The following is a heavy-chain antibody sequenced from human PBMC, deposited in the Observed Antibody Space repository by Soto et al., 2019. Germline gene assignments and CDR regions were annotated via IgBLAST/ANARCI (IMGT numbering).Heavy chain of an antibody. CDR2: INAGNGNT. CDR3: ARDRGGHSIAAAGTVFWFDP. V-gene: IGHV1-3*01. J-gene: IGHJ5*02. Sequence: GASVKVSCKASGYTFTSYAMHWVRQAPGQRLEWMGWINAGNGNTKYSQKFQGRVTITRDTSASTAYMELSSLRSEDTAVYYCARDRGGHSIAAAGTVFWFDPWGQGTLDTVSS. CDR1: GYTFTSYA. D-gene: IGHD6-13*01.